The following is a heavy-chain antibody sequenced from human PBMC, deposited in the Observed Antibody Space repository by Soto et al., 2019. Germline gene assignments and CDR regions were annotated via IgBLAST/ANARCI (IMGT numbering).Heavy chain of an antibody. CDR3: VKGPYDILTGYYIRNWFDP. D-gene: IGHD3-9*01. V-gene: IGHV3-64D*06. J-gene: IGHJ5*02. CDR1: GFTFGSYA. Sequence: PGGSLRLSCSASGFTFGSYAMHWVRQAPGKGLEYVSAISSNGGSTYYADSVKGRFTISRDNSKNTLYLQMSSLRAEDTAAYYCVKGPYDILTGYYIRNWFDPWGQGTLVTVSS. CDR2: ISSNGGST.